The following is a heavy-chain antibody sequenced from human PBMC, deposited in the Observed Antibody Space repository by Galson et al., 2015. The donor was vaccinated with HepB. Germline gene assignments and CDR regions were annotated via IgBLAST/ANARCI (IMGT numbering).Heavy chain of an antibody. D-gene: IGHD5-24*01. V-gene: IGHV5-51*01. CDR2: IYPGDSDT. CDR3: ARLLQNSFDY. Sequence: QSGAEVKKPGESLKISCKTSGYSFNTHWIGWVRQTPGKGLEWMGIIYPGDSDTRYSPSFQGQVTISADKSISTAYLQWSSLKASDTAMYYCARLLQNSFDYWGLGTLVTVSS. CDR1: GYSFNTHW. J-gene: IGHJ4*02.